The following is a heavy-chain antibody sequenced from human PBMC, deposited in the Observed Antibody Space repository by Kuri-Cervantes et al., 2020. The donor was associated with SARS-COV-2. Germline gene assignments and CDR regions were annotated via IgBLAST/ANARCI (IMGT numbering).Heavy chain of an antibody. D-gene: IGHD1/OR15-1a*01. CDR2: IYYSGST. Sequence: SETLSLTCTVSGGSISSSSYYWGWIRQPPGKGLEWIGSIYYSGSTYYNPSLKSRVTMSVDTSKNQFSLKLSSVTAADTAVYYCARETQQFDYWGQGTLVTVSS. CDR3: ARETQQFDY. V-gene: IGHV4-39*07. CDR1: GGSISSSSYY. J-gene: IGHJ4*02.